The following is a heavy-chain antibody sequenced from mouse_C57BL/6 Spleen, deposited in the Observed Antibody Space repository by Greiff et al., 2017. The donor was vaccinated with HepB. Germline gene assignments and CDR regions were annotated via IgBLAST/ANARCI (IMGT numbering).Heavy chain of an antibody. CDR1: GYTFTDYY. J-gene: IGHJ2*01. Sequence: EVQLVESGPVLVKPGASVKMSCKASGYTFTDYYMNWVKQSHGKSLEWIGVINPYNGGTSYNQKFKGKATLTVDKSSSTAYMELNSLTSEDSAVYYCARGVGRGDYFDYWGQGTTLTVSS. CDR3: ARGVGRGDYFDY. CDR2: INPYNGGT. V-gene: IGHV1-19*01. D-gene: IGHD1-1*02.